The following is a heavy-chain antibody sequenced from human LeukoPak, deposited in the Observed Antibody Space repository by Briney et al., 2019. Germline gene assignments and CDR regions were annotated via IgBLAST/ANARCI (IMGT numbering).Heavy chain of an antibody. CDR2: ISGSGGST. Sequence: GGSLRLSCAASGFTFSSYGMSWVRQAPGKGLEWVSAISGSGGSTYYADSVKGRFTISRDNSKNTLYLQMNSLRAEDTAVYYCAKDRGITMVRGVISLDYWGQGTLVTVSS. J-gene: IGHJ4*02. D-gene: IGHD3-10*01. V-gene: IGHV3-23*01. CDR1: GFTFSSYG. CDR3: AKDRGITMVRGVISLDY.